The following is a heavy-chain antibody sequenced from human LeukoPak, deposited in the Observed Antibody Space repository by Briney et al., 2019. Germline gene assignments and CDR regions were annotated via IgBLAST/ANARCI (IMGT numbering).Heavy chain of an antibody. Sequence: GRSLRLSCAASGFTFSSYGMLWVRQAPGKGLEWVAVISYDGSNKYYADSVKGRFTISRDNSKNTLYLQMNSLRAEDTAVYYCAKLSGGSCYDVYWGQGTLVTVSS. CDR2: ISYDGSNK. D-gene: IGHD2-15*01. V-gene: IGHV3-30*18. CDR3: AKLSGGSCYDVY. CDR1: GFTFSSYG. J-gene: IGHJ4*02.